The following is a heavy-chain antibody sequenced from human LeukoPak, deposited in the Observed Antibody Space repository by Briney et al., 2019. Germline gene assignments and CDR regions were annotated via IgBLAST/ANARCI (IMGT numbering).Heavy chain of an antibody. Sequence: GGSLRLSCAASGFIFSNYWMTWVRQAPGKGLEWVANIKQDGSEKYYVDSVKGRFTISRDNAKNSLYLQMNSLRAEDTAVYYCARDPQSSGSYYPYYYGMDVWGQGTTVTVSS. CDR3: ARDPQSSGSYYPYYYGMDV. CDR1: GFIFSNYW. D-gene: IGHD1-26*01. CDR2: IKQDGSEK. V-gene: IGHV3-7*01. J-gene: IGHJ6*02.